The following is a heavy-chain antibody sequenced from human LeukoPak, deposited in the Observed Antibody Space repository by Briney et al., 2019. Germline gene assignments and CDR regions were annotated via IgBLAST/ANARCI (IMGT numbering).Heavy chain of an antibody. Sequence: GGSLRLSCAASGFTFSSYAMSWVRQAPGKGLEWVSAISGSGGSTYYADSVKGRFTISRDNSKNTLYLQMNSLRAEDTAVYYCAKDHRGTYYYDGSDVFWGQGTLVTVSS. J-gene: IGHJ4*02. V-gene: IGHV3-23*01. D-gene: IGHD3-22*01. CDR2: ISGSGGST. CDR3: AKDHRGTYYYDGSDVF. CDR1: GFTFSSYA.